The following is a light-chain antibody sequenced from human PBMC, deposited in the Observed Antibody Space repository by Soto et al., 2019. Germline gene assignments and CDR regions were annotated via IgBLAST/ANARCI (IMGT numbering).Light chain of an antibody. CDR2: DVT. CDR3: CSYGGGYTPLL. CDR1: SSDVGGYNY. V-gene: IGLV2-11*01. Sequence: QSALTQPRSVSGSPGQSVTISCTGTSSDVGGYNYVSWYQQHPGQAPKLMIYDVTQRPSGVPDRFSGSKSGNTASLSISGLQAEDEADYYCCSYGGGYTPLLFGGGTKLTVL. J-gene: IGLJ2*01.